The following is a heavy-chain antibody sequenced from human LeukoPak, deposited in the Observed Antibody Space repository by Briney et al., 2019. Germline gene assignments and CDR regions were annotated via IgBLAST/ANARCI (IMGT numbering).Heavy chain of an antibody. V-gene: IGHV3-66*01. Sequence: GGSLRLSCAASGFTVSSNYMSWVRQAPGKGLEWVSVIYSGGSTYYADSVKGRFTISRDNSKNTLYLQMNSLRAEDTAVYYCATYSSLNRREFQFWGQGTLLTVSS. J-gene: IGHJ1*01. D-gene: IGHD3-22*01. CDR3: ATYSSLNRREFQF. CDR1: GFTVSSNY. CDR2: IYSGGST.